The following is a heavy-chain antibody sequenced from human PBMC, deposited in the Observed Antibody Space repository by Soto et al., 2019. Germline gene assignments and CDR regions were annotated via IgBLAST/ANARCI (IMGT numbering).Heavy chain of an antibody. CDR1: GFTFSNTW. CDR2: INSDGTTT. Sequence: GGSLRLSCAASGFTFSNTWMHWVRQAPGKGLLWVSHINSDGTTTTYADSVKGRFTISRDNAKNTVHLQMNSLRVEDTAFYYCAKDTGPNWGQGTLVTVSS. V-gene: IGHV3-74*01. CDR3: AKDTGPN. J-gene: IGHJ4*02.